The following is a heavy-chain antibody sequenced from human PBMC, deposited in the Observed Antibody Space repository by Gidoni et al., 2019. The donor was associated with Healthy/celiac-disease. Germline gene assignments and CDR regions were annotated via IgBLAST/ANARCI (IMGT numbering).Heavy chain of an antibody. J-gene: IGHJ6*02. CDR1: GFTFSSYA. CDR3: AKDSRQPKTYYYGMDV. V-gene: IGHV3-23*01. CDR2: ISGSGGST. D-gene: IGHD6-13*01. Sequence: EVQLLESGGGLVQPGGSLRLSCAASGFTFSSYAMSWVRQAPGKGLEWVSAISGSGGSTYYADSVKGRFTISRDNSKNTLYLQMNSLRAEDTAVYYCAKDSRQPKTYYYGMDVWGQGTTVTVSS.